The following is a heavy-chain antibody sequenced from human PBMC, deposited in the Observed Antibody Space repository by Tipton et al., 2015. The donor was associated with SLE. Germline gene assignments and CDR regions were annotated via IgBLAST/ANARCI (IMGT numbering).Heavy chain of an antibody. CDR3: AKDLDSSSST. CDR2: IYSGGST. D-gene: IGHD6-13*01. Sequence: SLRLSCAASGFTFSSYAMSWVRQAPGKGLEWVSVIYSGGSTYYADSVKGRFTISRDNSKNTLYLQMNSLGAEDTAVYYCAKDLDSSSSTWGQGTLVTVSS. J-gene: IGHJ5*02. CDR1: GFTFSSYA. V-gene: IGHV3-23*03.